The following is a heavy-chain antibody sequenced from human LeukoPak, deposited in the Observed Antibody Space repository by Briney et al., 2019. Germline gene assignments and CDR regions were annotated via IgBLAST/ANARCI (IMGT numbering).Heavy chain of an antibody. CDR3: ARYRGKTTVSSLDWFDP. Sequence: PSETLSLTCTVSGGSISSYYWSWIRQPSGKGLEWIGYIYYSGSTKYNPSLKSRVTISVDTSKNQFSLKLSSVTAADTAVYYCARYRGKTTVSSLDWFDPWGQGTLVTVSS. V-gene: IGHV4-59*01. CDR1: GGSISSYY. J-gene: IGHJ5*02. CDR2: IYYSGST. D-gene: IGHD4-11*01.